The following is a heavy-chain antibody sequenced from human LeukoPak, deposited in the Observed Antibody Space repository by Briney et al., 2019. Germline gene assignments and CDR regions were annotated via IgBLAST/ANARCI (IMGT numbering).Heavy chain of an antibody. V-gene: IGHV3-30-3*01. CDR3: AREIGYSSGWYDGMDV. CDR1: GFTFNSYA. CDR2: ISSDGSNK. J-gene: IGHJ6*02. D-gene: IGHD6-19*01. Sequence: GGSLRLSCAASGFTFNSYAMHWVRQAPGKGLEWVAVISSDGSNKYYADSVKGRFTISRDNSKNTLYLQMNSLRAEDTAVYYCAREIGYSSGWYDGMDVWGQGTTVTVSS.